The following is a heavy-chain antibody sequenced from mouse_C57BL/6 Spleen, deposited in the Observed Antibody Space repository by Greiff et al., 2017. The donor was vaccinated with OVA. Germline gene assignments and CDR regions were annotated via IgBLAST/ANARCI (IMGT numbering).Heavy chain of an antibody. V-gene: IGHV5-4*03. J-gene: IGHJ2*01. CDR3: ARGGGTKGYYFYY. Sequence: EVKLQESGGGLVKPGGSLKLSCAASGFTFSSYAMSWVRQTPEKRLEWVATISDGGSYTYYPDNVKGRFTISRDNAKNNLYLQMSHLKSEDTAMYYCARGGGTKGYYFYYWGQGTTLTVSS. CDR1: GFTFSSYA. CDR2: ISDGGSYT. D-gene: IGHD4-1*01.